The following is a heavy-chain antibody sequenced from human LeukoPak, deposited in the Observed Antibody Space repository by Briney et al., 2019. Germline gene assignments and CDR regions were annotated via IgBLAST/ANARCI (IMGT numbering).Heavy chain of an antibody. D-gene: IGHD2-15*01. V-gene: IGHV3-23*01. CDR1: GFTLTNHG. Sequence: GGPLRLSCAVSGFTLTNHGVSWVRQAPGKGLEWVSIITGTGGRYYGDSVKGRFILSRDSSKNTVYMQMSSLRAEDTATYYCAKDYCRDGNCPFPFLDSWGQGTLVTVSS. J-gene: IGHJ4*02. CDR3: AKDYCRDGNCPFPFLDS. CDR2: ITGTGGR.